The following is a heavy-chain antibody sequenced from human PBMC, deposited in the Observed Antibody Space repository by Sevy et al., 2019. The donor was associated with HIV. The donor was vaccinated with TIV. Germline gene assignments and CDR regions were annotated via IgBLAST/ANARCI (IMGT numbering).Heavy chain of an antibody. CDR1: GFTFSSYS. V-gene: IGHV3-48*01. D-gene: IGHD6-19*01. CDR3: ARPDLSGWYFDF. J-gene: IGHJ4*01. CDR2: ISSSSDSSRTL. Sequence: GGSLRLSCVASGFTFSSYSMNWVRQAPGKGLEWVSYISSSSDSSRTLYYADSVKGRFSISRDNAKNSVHLQMTSLRVGDTAVYYCARPDLSGWYFDFWGHGTLVTVSS.